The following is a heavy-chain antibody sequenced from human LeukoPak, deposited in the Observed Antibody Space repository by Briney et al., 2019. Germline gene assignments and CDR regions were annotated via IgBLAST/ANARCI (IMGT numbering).Heavy chain of an antibody. CDR1: GGSISSYY. V-gene: IGHV4-59*01. D-gene: IGHD5-18*01. Sequence: SETLSLTCTVSGGSISSYYWSWIRQPPGKGLEWIGYIYYSGSTNYNPSLKSRVTISVDTSKNQFSLKLSSVTAADTAVYCCARAGTAMYRYYGMDVWGQGTTVTVSS. CDR3: ARAGTAMYRYYGMDV. J-gene: IGHJ6*02. CDR2: IYYSGST.